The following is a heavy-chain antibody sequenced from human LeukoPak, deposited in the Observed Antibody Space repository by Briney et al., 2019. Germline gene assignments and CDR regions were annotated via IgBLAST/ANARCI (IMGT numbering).Heavy chain of an antibody. CDR3: ARVHPYDFWSGPPYYFDY. D-gene: IGHD3-3*01. CDR1: GGSFSGYY. Sequence: SETLSLTCAVYGGSFSGYYWSWIRQPPGKGLEWIGEINHSGSTNYNPSLKSRVTISVDTSKNQFSLKLSSVTAADTAVYYCARVHPYDFWSGPPYYFDYWGQGTLVTVSS. V-gene: IGHV4-34*01. J-gene: IGHJ4*02. CDR2: INHSGST.